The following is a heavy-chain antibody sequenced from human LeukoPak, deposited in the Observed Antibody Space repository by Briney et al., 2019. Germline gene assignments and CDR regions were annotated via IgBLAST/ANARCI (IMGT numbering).Heavy chain of an antibody. CDR1: ALSFTDAW. CDR2: IKSKTDGGTT. CDR3: TTDLRT. J-gene: IGHJ5*02. Sequence: GGSLRLSCVASALSFTDAWTACVRQAPGKGLEWVGRIKSKTDGGTTGYAAPVQGRFTISRDDSKNMLYLQMNRLKTEDTALYFWTTDLRTSGQGALVTVSS. V-gene: IGHV3-15*01.